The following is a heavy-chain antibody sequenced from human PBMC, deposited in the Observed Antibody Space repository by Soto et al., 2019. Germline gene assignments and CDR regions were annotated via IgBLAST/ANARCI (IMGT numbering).Heavy chain of an antibody. Sequence: QVPLVQSGAEVKKPGASVKVSCKASGHTFTSYGISWLRQAPGQGLEWMGWISAYNGNTNYAQKLQGRVTMTTDTATSTAYMELRSLRSDDTAVYCCAREDYGDYNALDIWGQGTMVTVSS. CDR1: GHTFTSYG. V-gene: IGHV1-18*01. CDR2: ISAYNGNT. J-gene: IGHJ3*02. D-gene: IGHD4-17*01. CDR3: AREDYGDYNALDI.